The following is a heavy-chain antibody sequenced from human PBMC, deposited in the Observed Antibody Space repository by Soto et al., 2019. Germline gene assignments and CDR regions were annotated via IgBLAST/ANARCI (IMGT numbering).Heavy chain of an antibody. D-gene: IGHD3-3*01. CDR1: GFTFSSYS. V-gene: IGHV3-21*01. CDR3: ARAYDFWSGPHPR. CDR2: ISSSSSYI. J-gene: IGHJ4*02. Sequence: EVQLVESGGGLVKPGGSLRLSCAASGFTFSSYSMNWVRQAPGKGLEWVSSISSSSSYIYYADSVKGRFTISRDNAKNSLYLQMNSLRAEDTAVYYCARAYDFWSGPHPRWGQGTLVTVSS.